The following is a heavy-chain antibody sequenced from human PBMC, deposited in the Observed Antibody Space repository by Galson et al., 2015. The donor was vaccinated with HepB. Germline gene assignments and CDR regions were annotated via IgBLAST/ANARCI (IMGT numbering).Heavy chain of an antibody. CDR3: ASLVPDSWGSNAFDI. J-gene: IGHJ3*02. CDR1: GFTVSSNY. Sequence: SLRLSCAASGFTVSSNYMSWVRQAPGKGLEWVSVIYSGGSTYYADSVKGRFTISRDNSKNTLYLQMNSLRAEDTAVYYCASLVPDSWGSNAFDIWGQGTMVTVSS. D-gene: IGHD7-27*01. V-gene: IGHV3-66*02. CDR2: IYSGGST.